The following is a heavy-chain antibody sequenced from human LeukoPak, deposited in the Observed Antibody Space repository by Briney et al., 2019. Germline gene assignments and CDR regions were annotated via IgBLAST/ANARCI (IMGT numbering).Heavy chain of an antibody. V-gene: IGHV3-53*01. CDR1: GFTVSTNY. CDR3: ARGGGAYCGDDCRRTFDY. J-gene: IGHJ4*02. CDR2: FYSGGNT. D-gene: IGHD2-21*02. Sequence: GGSLRLSCVASGFTVSTNYMSWVRQAPGKGLEWVSVFYSGGNTYYADSVKGRFTISRDTSKNTLYLQMDSLRAEDTATYYCARGGGAYCGDDCRRTFDYWGQGTLVTVSS.